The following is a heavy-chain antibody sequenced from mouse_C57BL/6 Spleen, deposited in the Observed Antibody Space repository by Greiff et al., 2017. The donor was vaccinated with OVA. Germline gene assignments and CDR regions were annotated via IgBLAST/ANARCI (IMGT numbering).Heavy chain of an antibody. CDR2: ISYDGSN. D-gene: IGHD1-1*01. J-gene: IGHJ2*01. CDR3: ARGITTLPFDY. V-gene: IGHV3-6*01. CDR1: GYSITSGYY. Sequence: EVKVEESGPGLVKPSQSLSLTCSVTGYSITSGYYWNWIRQFPGNKLEWMGYISYDGSNNYNPSLKNRISITRDTSKNQFFLKLNSVTTEDTATYYCARGITTLPFDYWGQGTTLTVSS.